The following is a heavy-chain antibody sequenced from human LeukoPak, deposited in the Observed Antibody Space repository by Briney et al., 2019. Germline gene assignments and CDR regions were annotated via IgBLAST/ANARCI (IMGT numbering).Heavy chain of an antibody. V-gene: IGHV3-9*01. CDR1: GFTFDDYA. Sequence: GGSLRLSCAASGFTFDDYAMHWVRQVPGKGLEWVSGISWNSYSIGYADSVKGRFTISRDNAKNSLHLQMNSLRAEDTALYYCAKDIGHTGSYNAFDIWGQGTMVIVSS. CDR3: AKDIGHTGSYNAFDI. CDR2: ISWNSYSI. D-gene: IGHD1-26*01. J-gene: IGHJ3*02.